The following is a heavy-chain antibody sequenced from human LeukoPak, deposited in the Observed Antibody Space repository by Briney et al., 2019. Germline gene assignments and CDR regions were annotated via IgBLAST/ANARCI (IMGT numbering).Heavy chain of an antibody. J-gene: IGHJ4*02. D-gene: IGHD2-2*01. CDR1: GGAISSGTYY. Sequence: SETLSLTCTVSGGAISSGTYYWSWIRQSPGKGLEWIGYISHSGSTYYTPSLKSRVAISVDTSKNQFSLKLSSVTAADTAVYYCAREVGYCSSTSCYGFDYWGQGTMVTVSS. CDR2: ISHSGST. CDR3: AREVGYCSSTSCYGFDY. V-gene: IGHV4-30-2*06.